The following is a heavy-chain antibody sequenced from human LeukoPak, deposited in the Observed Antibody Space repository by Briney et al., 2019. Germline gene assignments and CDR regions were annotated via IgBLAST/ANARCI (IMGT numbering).Heavy chain of an antibody. J-gene: IGHJ5*02. Sequence: SETLSLTCSVSGGSISSYYWSWIRQPPGKGLEWIGYIYYSGSTNYNPSLKSRVTISVDTSKNQFSLKLSSVTAADTAVYYCARESAWFDPWGQGTLVTVSS. CDR2: IYYSGST. CDR3: ARESAWFDP. V-gene: IGHV4-59*01. CDR1: GGSISSYY.